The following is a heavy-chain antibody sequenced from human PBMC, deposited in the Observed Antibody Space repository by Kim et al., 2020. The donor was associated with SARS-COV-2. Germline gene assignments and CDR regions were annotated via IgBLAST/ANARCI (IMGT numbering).Heavy chain of an antibody. CDR1: GFTFSSYG. J-gene: IGHJ6*03. V-gene: IGHV3-7*04. CDR3: GRVTRFYYMDV. Sequence: GGSLRLSCAASGFTFSSYGMNWVRQAPGKGLEWVANIKQDGSEKYYVDSVKGRFTISRDNAKNSLYLQMNSLRAEDTAVYYCGRVTRFYYMDVWVKGTTV. D-gene: IGHD2-2*01. CDR2: IKQDGSEK.